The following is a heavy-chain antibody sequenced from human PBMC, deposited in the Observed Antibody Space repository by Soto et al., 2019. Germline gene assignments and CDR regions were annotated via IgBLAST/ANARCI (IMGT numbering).Heavy chain of an antibody. Sequence: QITLNESGPTVVRPTETLTLTCRFSGFSLTNSGVGVGWIRQSPGKAPEWLALIYWDEDKRYSASLKSRLTITKDTSKNQVVLRVSDLDPTDTATYYCAHRVLRTVFGLVTTTAIYFDFCGQGAPVAVSS. CDR2: IYWDEDK. D-gene: IGHD3-3*01. J-gene: IGHJ4*02. V-gene: IGHV2-5*02. CDR3: AHRVLRTVFGLVTTTAIYFDF. CDR1: GFSLTNSGVG.